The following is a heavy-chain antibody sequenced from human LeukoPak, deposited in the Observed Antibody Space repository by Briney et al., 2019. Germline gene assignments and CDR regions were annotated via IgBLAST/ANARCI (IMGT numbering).Heavy chain of an antibody. J-gene: IGHJ4*02. V-gene: IGHV1-69*06. D-gene: IGHD6-19*01. CDR1: GGTFISYA. Sequence: SVKVSCKASGGTFISYAISWVRQAPGQGLEWMGGIIPVFGTANYAQKFQGRVTITADKSTSTAYMELSSLRSEDTAVYYCARDPYSSGWYFDYWGQGTLVTVSS. CDR3: ARDPYSSGWYFDY. CDR2: IIPVFGTA.